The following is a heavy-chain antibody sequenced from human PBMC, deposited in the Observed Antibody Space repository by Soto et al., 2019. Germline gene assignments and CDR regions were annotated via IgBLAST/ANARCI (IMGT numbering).Heavy chain of an antibody. CDR2: IYWDDDK. CDR3: AYLPCSGGSCYWFSFSGMDV. Sequence: QNTLKESGATLVQPRQTLTLTCTFSGFSLSTSGVGVAWIRQPPGKALEWLALIYWDDDKRYRPSLESRLTITKDTSKNQVVLTMTNMDSVDTATYYCAYLPCSGGSCYWFSFSGMDVWGQGTTVTVSS. V-gene: IGHV2-5*02. CDR1: GFSLSTSGVG. J-gene: IGHJ6*02. D-gene: IGHD2-15*01.